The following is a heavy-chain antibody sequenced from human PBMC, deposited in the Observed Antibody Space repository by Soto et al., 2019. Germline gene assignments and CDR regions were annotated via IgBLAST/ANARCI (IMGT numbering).Heavy chain of an antibody. Sequence: QEQLVQSGAVVKKPGSSVKVCCKASGGTFSSYAISWGRQAPGQGLEWMGVIIPIFGTANYAQKFQGRVTITADEYTSTDSMELNRLRSEATDVYYCERLGPGYYYDSSSYAYYFDYWGQGTLVTVSS. CDR1: GGTFSSYA. CDR2: IIPIFGTA. V-gene: IGHV1-69*01. D-gene: IGHD3-22*01. J-gene: IGHJ4*02. CDR3: ERLGPGYYYDSSSYAYYFDY.